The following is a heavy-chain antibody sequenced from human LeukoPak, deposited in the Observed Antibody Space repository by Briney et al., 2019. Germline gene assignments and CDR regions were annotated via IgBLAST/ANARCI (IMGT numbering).Heavy chain of an antibody. Sequence: SVKVSCKASGGTFSTDSFIWIRQAPGQGLEWMGRTSPSIGSTSYLRKFQGRLTLTTDKSSGTAYMKLSSLTSDDTAVYYCARAPTIFGAGGDYWGQGTLVTVSS. CDR3: ARAPTIFGAGGDY. D-gene: IGHD3-3*01. CDR2: TSPSIGST. V-gene: IGHV1-69*08. J-gene: IGHJ4*02. CDR1: GGTFSTDS.